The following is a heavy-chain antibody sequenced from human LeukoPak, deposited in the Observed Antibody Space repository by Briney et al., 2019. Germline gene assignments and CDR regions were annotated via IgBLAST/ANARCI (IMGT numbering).Heavy chain of an antibody. J-gene: IGHJ3*02. Sequence: GGSLRLSCAASGFTFSTYAMTWVRQAPGKGLEWVSAISGSGGSTYYADSVKGRFTISRDNSKNTLYLQMNSLRAEDTAVYYCAKDDYYDTRGAFDIWGQGTMVTVSS. V-gene: IGHV3-23*01. CDR2: ISGSGGST. CDR1: GFTFSTYA. CDR3: AKDDYYDTRGAFDI. D-gene: IGHD3-22*01.